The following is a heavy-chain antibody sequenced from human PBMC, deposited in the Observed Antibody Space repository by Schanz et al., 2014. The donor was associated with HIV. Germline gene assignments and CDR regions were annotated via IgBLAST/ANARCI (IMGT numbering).Heavy chain of an antibody. V-gene: IGHV1-8*01. J-gene: IGHJ4*02. Sequence: QVQLVQSGAEVEKPGASAKVSCRASGYSFTSYDIHWVRQATGQGLEWMGWMSPNSDNTAYAQKFQGRLTMTGNTSISSAYMELSSLRSEDTAVYYCTSGWSGANAFDYWGQGTLVIVSS. D-gene: IGHD1-26*01. CDR3: TSGWSGANAFDY. CDR1: GYSFTSYD. CDR2: MSPNSDNT.